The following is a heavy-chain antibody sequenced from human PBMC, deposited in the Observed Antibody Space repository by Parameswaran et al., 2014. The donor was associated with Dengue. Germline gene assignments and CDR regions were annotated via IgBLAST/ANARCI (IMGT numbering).Heavy chain of an antibody. J-gene: IGHJ6*03. CDR2: INPSGGDT. D-gene: IGHD6-13*01. Sequence: WVRQAPGQGLEWMGIINPSGGDTSYAQKFQGRVTMTRDTSTSTVYMEMSSLRSEDTAVYYCARDQGSSWRRSGYSYMDVWGKGTTVTVSS. CDR3: ARDQGSSWRRSGYSYMDV. V-gene: IGHV1-46*01.